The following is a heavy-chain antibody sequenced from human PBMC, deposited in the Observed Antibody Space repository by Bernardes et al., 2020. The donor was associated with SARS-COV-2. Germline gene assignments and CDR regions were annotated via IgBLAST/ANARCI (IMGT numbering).Heavy chain of an antibody. J-gene: IGHJ3*01. CDR3: ARDVGGTDWRFGFDV. Sequence: GGSLRLSCAASGFTFSNHLFSWFRQAPAKGLEWVSSISGAVMYIYYGDSVRGRFTTSRDNTRTSVFLQMERLRAEDTAVYYCARDVGGTDWRFGFDVWGPGTMVHVSS. CDR2: ISGAVMYI. CDR1: GFTFSNHL. V-gene: IGHV3-21*01. D-gene: IGHD3-9*01.